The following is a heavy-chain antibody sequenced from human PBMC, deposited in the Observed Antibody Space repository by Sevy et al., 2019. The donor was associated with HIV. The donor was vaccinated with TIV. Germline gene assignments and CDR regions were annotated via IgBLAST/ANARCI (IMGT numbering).Heavy chain of an antibody. CDR2: ISGSGGSP. V-gene: IGHV3-23*01. CDR3: AKDSYFDNTLFDY. CDR1: GVTVSKYA. J-gene: IGHJ4*02. Sequence: GGSLRLSCATSGVTVSKYAMNWVRQAPGKGLEWVSGISGSGGSPYYADSVKGRFTISRDNSKNTLYLQMNSLRAEDTAVYYCAKDSYFDNTLFDYWGQGTLVTVSS. D-gene: IGHD3-22*01.